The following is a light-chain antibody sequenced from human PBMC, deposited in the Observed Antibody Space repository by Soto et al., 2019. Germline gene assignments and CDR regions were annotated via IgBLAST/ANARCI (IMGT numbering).Light chain of an antibody. Sequence: DIQMTQSPSTLSASVGDRVTITCRASQSISSWLAWYQQKPGKAPKLLIYKASSLESGVPSRFSGSGSGTEFTLTISSLQHDFFATYYRQQYNSYSTFGQGTKVEIK. CDR3: QQYNSYST. J-gene: IGKJ1*01. V-gene: IGKV1-5*03. CDR1: QSISSW. CDR2: KAS.